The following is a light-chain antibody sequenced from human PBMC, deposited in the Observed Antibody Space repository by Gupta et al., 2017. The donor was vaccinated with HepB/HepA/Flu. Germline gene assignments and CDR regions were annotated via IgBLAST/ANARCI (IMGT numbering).Light chain of an antibody. CDR2: SAS. CDR1: QYIKSEF. Sequence: VLTHSPGTLSLSPGERAPLSCRASQYIKSEFFVWYQQRPGQAPRLLIYSASTRATGIPDRFSGSGSGTDFTLTISRLEPEDFAVYYCQQYYNLPCTFGQGTKVENK. J-gene: IGKJ1*01. CDR3: QQYYNLPCT. V-gene: IGKV3-20*01.